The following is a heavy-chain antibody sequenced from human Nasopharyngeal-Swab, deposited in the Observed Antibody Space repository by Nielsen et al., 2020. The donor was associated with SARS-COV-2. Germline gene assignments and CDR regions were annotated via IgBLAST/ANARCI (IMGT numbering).Heavy chain of an antibody. CDR3: ARESYDSSGYHYYYFDY. Sequence: WIRQPPGKGLEWVSYISSSSSYTNYADSVKGRFTISRDNAKNSLYLQMNSLRAEDTAVYYCARESYDSSGYHYYYFDYWGLGTLVTVSS. J-gene: IGHJ4*02. D-gene: IGHD3-22*01. CDR2: ISSSSSYT. V-gene: IGHV3-11*06.